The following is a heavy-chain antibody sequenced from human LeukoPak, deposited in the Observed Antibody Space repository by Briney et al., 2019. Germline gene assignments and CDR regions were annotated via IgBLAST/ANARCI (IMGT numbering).Heavy chain of an antibody. Sequence: GGSLRLSCAASGFTFSNYWMSWVRQAPGKGLEWVSAISGSGGSTYYADSVKGRFTISRDNSKNTLYLQMNSLRAEDTAVYYCAKGSGYSSGKGYFQHWGQGTLVTVSS. J-gene: IGHJ1*01. CDR1: GFTFSNYW. CDR2: ISGSGGST. V-gene: IGHV3-23*01. CDR3: AKGSGYSSGKGYFQH. D-gene: IGHD6-19*01.